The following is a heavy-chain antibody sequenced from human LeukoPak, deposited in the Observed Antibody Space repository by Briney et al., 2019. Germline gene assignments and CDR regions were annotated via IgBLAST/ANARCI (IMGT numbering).Heavy chain of an antibody. CDR1: GGTFSSYA. Sequence: GASVKVSCKASGGTFSSYAISWVRQAPGQGLEWMGGIIPIFGTANYAQKFQGRVTITTDESTSTAYMELSSPRSEDTAVYYCARSDYGDYPYYFDYWGQGTLVTVSS. V-gene: IGHV1-69*05. J-gene: IGHJ4*02. CDR3: ARSDYGDYPYYFDY. D-gene: IGHD4-17*01. CDR2: IIPIFGTA.